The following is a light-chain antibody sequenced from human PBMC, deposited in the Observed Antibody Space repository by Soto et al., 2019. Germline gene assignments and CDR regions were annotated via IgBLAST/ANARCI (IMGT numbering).Light chain of an antibody. V-gene: IGKV3-11*01. J-gene: IGKJ4*01. CDR3: LQRSNWPLLT. CDR1: QSVSNY. Sequence: EIVLTQSPTTLSLSPGERATLSCRVSQSVSNYLAWYQQKPGQAPRLLIYDASSRATGIPARFSGSGSGTDFTLTISSLEPEDFAIYYCLQRSNWPLLTFGGGTKVEIK. CDR2: DAS.